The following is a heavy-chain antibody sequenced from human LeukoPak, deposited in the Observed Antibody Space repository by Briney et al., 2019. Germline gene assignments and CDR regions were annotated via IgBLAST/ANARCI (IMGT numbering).Heavy chain of an antibody. CDR1: GFTFSSYS. CDR3: AKEGVTATEGETFDY. CDR2: ISGSGGST. Sequence: GGSLRLSCAASGFTFSSYSMNWVRQAPGKGLEWVSAISGSGGSTYYADSVKGRFTISRDNSKNTLYLQMNSLRAEDTAVYYCAKEGVTATEGETFDYWGQGTLVTVSS. V-gene: IGHV3-23*01. J-gene: IGHJ4*02. D-gene: IGHD2-21*02.